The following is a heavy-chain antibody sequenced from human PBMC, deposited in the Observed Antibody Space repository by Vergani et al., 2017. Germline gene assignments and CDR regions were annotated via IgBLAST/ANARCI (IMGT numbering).Heavy chain of an antibody. CDR3: ARVPAYEGDYGDYGEGYYGMDV. CDR2: ISSSGSTI. Sequence: QVQLVESGGGLVKPGGSLRLSCAASGFTFSDYYMSWIRQAPGKGLEWVSYISSSGSTIYYADSVKGRFTISRDNAKNSLYLQMNSLGAEDTAVYYCARVPAYEGDYGDYGEGYYGMDVWGQGTTVTVSS. D-gene: IGHD4-17*01. CDR1: GFTFSDYY. V-gene: IGHV3-11*04. J-gene: IGHJ6*02.